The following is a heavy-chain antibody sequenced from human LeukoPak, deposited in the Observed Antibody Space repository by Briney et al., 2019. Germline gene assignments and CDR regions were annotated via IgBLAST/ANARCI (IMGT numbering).Heavy chain of an antibody. D-gene: IGHD3-16*02. CDR3: AKDRQSLGELSSMYYFDF. CDR1: GFTFSSYA. J-gene: IGHJ4*02. Sequence: GGSLRLSCAASGFTFSSYAMSWVRRAPGKGLEWVSAISGSGGSTYYADSVKGRFTISRDNSKNTLSLQMNSLRAEDTALYYCAKDRQSLGELSSMYYFDFWGQGTLVTVSS. V-gene: IGHV3-23*01. CDR2: ISGSGGST.